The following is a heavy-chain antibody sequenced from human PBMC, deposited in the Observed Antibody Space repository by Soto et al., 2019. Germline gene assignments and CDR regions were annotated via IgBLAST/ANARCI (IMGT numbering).Heavy chain of an antibody. Sequence: SETLSLTCAVYGGSFSGYYWSWIRQPPGKGLEWIGEINHSGSTNYNPSLKSRVTISVDTSENQFSLKLSSVTAADTAVYYCASSIVVVPAAIDYWGQGTLVT. V-gene: IGHV4-34*01. CDR3: ASSIVVVPAAIDY. J-gene: IGHJ4*02. CDR2: INHSGST. CDR1: GGSFSGYY. D-gene: IGHD2-2*01.